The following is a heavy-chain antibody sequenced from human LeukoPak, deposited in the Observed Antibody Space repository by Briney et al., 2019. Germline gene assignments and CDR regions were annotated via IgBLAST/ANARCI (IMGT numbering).Heavy chain of an antibody. CDR1: GGSISSYY. D-gene: IGHD6-19*01. CDR3: ARETRFGDSSGWYEDTYDAFDI. CDR2: IYTSGST. J-gene: IGHJ3*02. Sequence: SETLSLTCTVSGGSISSYYWSWIRQPAGKGLEWIGRIYTSGSTNYNPSLKSRVTMSVDTSKNQFSLKLSSVTAADTAVYYCARETRFGDSSGWYEDTYDAFDIWGQGTMVTVSS. V-gene: IGHV4-4*07.